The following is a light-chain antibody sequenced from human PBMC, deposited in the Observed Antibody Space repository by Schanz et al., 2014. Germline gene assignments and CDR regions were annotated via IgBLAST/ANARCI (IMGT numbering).Light chain of an antibody. CDR3: SSHTAITTAVV. V-gene: IGLV2-14*01. CDR1: SSDVGGYNY. CDR2: GVT. Sequence: QSALTQPASVSGSPGQSITISCTGTSSDVGGYNYVSWHQQHPGKAPKLMIYGVTNRPSGVSNRISGSKSGNTASLTISGLQAEDGADYHCSSHTAITTAVVFGGGTKLTVL. J-gene: IGLJ2*01.